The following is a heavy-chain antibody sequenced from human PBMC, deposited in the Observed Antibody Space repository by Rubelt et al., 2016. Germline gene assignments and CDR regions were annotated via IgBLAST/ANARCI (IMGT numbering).Heavy chain of an antibody. CDR2: ISGSGGST. J-gene: IGHJ2*01. Sequence: GGSLRLSCAASGFTFSSYAMTWVRQAPGKGLEWVSAISGSGGSTYYADSVKGRFTISRDNSKNTLYLQMNNLRAEDTAVYFCARGPAERYFDLWGRGTLVTVSS. CDR3: ARGPAERYFDL. CDR1: GFTFSSYA. V-gene: IGHV3-23*01.